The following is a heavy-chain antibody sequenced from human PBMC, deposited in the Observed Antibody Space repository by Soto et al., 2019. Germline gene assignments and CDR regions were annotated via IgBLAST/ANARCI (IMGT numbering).Heavy chain of an antibody. CDR3: AKDATGVAGTSDYYGMDV. D-gene: IGHD6-19*01. Sequence: PGGSLRLSCAASGFTFSGYWMHWVRQAPGKGLEWVSRIKSDGSGTTYADSVKGRFSISRDNSKNTLYLQMNSLRAEDTAVYYCAKDATGVAGTSDYYGMDVWGQGTTVTVSS. J-gene: IGHJ6*02. CDR2: IKSDGSGT. V-gene: IGHV3-74*03. CDR1: GFTFSGYW.